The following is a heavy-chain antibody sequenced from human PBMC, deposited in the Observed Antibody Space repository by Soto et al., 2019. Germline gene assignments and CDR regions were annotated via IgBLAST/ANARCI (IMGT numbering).Heavy chain of an antibody. J-gene: IGHJ5*02. CDR2: IYYSGST. V-gene: IGHV4-59*01. Sequence: SETLSLTCTVSGGPISSYYWSWIRQPPGKGLEWIGYIYYSGSTNYNPSLKSRVTISVDTSKNQFSLKLSSVTAADTAVYYCARMGYENGFDPWGQGTLVTVSS. CDR3: ARMGYENGFDP. CDR1: GGPISSYY. D-gene: IGHD5-12*01.